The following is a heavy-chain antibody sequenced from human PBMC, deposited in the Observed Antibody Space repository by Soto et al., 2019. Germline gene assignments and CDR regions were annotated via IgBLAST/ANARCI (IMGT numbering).Heavy chain of an antibody. CDR3: RSSSRYSTDV. D-gene: IGHD6-13*01. CDR1: GGSITSSFY. J-gene: IGHJ6*02. Sequence: QLQLQESGPGLVKPSETLSLSCTVSGGSITSSFYWGWIRQPPGKGLEWIGSIYGTGNTYYNPSLKGRVTISAATSKNQFSLNLIPGTTADTAVYYCRSSSRYSTDVWGQGATVTVSS. V-gene: IGHV4-39*01. CDR2: IYGTGNT.